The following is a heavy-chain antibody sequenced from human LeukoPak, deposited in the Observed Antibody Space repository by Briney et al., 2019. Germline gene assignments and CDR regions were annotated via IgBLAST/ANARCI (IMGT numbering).Heavy chain of an antibody. Sequence: GGSLRLSCAASGLSISNFWMHWVRQAPGKGLEWVAIIDKDGNEIKYVDSVKGRFTLSRDNAKNSVYLQMNSLRTEDTALYYCVTDGDKWNDFEYWGQGTPVTVSS. CDR1: GLSISNFW. J-gene: IGHJ4*02. CDR3: VTDGDKWNDFEY. CDR2: IDKDGNEI. D-gene: IGHD1-1*01. V-gene: IGHV3-7*01.